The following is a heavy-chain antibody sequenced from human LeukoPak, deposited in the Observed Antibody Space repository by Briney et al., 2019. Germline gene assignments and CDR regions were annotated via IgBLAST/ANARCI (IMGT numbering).Heavy chain of an antibody. CDR3: AGSSYSSSWYAGAFDI. Sequence: SETLAFSCTVSGASISSSSYYWGWIRQPPGQGLEWIGSIYYSGSTSHNPSLKSRVTMSVYTTKNQFSLKLSSVTAADTAVYYCAGSSYSSSWYAGAFDIWGQGTMVTVSS. J-gene: IGHJ3*02. CDR2: IYYSGST. D-gene: IGHD6-13*01. V-gene: IGHV4-39*01. CDR1: GASISSSSYY.